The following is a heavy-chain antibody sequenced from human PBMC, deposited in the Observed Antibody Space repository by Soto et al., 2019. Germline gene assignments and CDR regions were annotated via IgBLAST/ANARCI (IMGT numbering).Heavy chain of an antibody. Sequence: GGSLRLSCAASGFTFSSYAMHWVRQAPGKGLEWVAVISYDGSNKYYADSVKGRFTISRDNSKKTLYLQMNSLRAEDTAVYYCARPGKCWGQGTMVTVSS. V-gene: IGHV3-30-3*01. CDR2: ISYDGSNK. CDR1: GFTFSSYA. CDR3: ARPGKC. J-gene: IGHJ4*01.